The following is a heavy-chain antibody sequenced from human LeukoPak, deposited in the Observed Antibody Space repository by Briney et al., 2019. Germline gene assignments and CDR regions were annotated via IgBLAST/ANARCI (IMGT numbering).Heavy chain of an antibody. J-gene: IGHJ6*04. CDR1: GFTFSSYY. CDR3: AELGITMIGGV. Sequence: GGSLRLSCAASGFTFSSYYLSWVRQAPGKGLEWVANINQDGSERHYLDSVRGRITISRDNAKNSLYLQMNSLRAEDTAVYYCAELGITMIGGVWGKGTTVTISS. V-gene: IGHV3-7*01. CDR2: INQDGSER. D-gene: IGHD3-10*02.